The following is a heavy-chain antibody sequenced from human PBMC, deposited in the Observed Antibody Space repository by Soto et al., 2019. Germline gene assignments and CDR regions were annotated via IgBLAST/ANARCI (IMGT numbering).Heavy chain of an antibody. CDR1: GDSISSGTSY. V-gene: IGHV4-39*01. J-gene: IGHJ4*02. CDR2: TYYSGSS. D-gene: IGHD3-10*01. Sequence: QLQLQESGPGLVKPSETLSLTCSVSGDSISSGTSYWGWVRQPPGKGLEWIGSTYYSGSSHYNPSLKSRGIISVDMSKNQFSLNLSSTTAADTAVYYCARNPTKTIIRYYATPYFDSWGQGTLVTVSS. CDR3: ARNPTKTIIRYYATPYFDS.